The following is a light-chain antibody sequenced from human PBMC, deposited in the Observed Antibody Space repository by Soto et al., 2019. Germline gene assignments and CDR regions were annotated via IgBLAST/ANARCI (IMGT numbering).Light chain of an antibody. CDR1: QSISRY. CDR3: QQSYSTPQIT. V-gene: IGKV1-39*01. Sequence: IQMTQSPSSLSASVGDRGTITCLPSQSISRYLNWYQQKPGKAPKLLIYAASSLQSGVPSRFSGSGSGPDFTLTISSLQHEDFATYYCQQSYSTPQITSGQGTLQEV. J-gene: IGKJ5*01. CDR2: AAS.